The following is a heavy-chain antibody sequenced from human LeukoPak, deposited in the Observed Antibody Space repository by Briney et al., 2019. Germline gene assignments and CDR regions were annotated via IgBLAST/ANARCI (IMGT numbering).Heavy chain of an antibody. D-gene: IGHD4-17*01. Sequence: GGSLRLSCAASGFTFSRTWMSWVRQAPGKGLEWVGRIECKTDGGTADYAAPVKGRFTISRDDSKNTLHLQMSSLRTEDTAVYFCTTGQGSGDYESSDYWGQGTLVTVSS. CDR1: GFTFSRTW. CDR3: TTGQGSGDYESSDY. CDR2: IECKTDGGTA. J-gene: IGHJ4*02. V-gene: IGHV3-15*04.